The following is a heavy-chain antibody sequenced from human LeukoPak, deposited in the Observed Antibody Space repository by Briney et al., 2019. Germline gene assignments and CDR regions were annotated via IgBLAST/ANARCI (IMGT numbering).Heavy chain of an antibody. CDR3: ARGGYSSGWYVRAHDAFDI. V-gene: IGHV1-2*02. CDR1: GYTFTGYY. Sequence: VASVKVSCKASGYTFTGYYMHWVRQAPGQGLEWMGWINPNSGGTNYAQKLQGRVTMTTDTSTSTAYMELRSLRSDDTAVYYCARGGYSSGWYVRAHDAFDIWGQGTMVTVSS. D-gene: IGHD6-19*01. CDR2: INPNSGGT. J-gene: IGHJ3*02.